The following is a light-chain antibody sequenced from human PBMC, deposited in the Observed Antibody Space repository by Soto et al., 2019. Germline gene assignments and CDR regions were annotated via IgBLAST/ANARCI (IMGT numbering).Light chain of an antibody. CDR1: QSVSSSY. V-gene: IGKV3-20*01. CDR3: HQDGSSPRT. Sequence: EIVLTQSPGTLSLSPGARATLSCRASQSVSSSYLAWFQQKPGQAPRLLIYGASSRATGIPDRFSGSGSGTDGTLTISRLEPEDFAVYYCHQDGSSPRTFGQGTKLEIK. J-gene: IGKJ2*01. CDR2: GAS.